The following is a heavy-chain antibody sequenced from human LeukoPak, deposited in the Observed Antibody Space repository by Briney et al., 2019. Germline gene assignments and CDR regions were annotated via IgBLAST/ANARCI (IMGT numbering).Heavy chain of an antibody. CDR2: ISAYNGNT. V-gene: IGHV1-18*01. J-gene: IGHJ4*02. Sequence: ASVKVSCKASGYTFTSYGISWVRQAPGQGLEWMGWISAYNGNTNYAQKLQGRVTMTTDTSTSTAHMELRSLRSDDTAVYYCARADMTTGDDYWGQGTLVTVSS. D-gene: IGHD3-9*01. CDR3: ARADMTTGDDY. CDR1: GYTFTSYG.